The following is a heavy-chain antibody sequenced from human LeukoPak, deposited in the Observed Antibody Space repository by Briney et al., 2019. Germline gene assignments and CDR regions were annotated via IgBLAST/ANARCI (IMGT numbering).Heavy chain of an antibody. CDR2: ISYSGST. V-gene: IGHV4-39*01. CDR3: ARHGGFNTPIDY. Sequence: SETLSLTCTVSGGSIRSSNYYWGWIRQPPGKGPELIGTISYSGSTYYSPSLESRVTIFLDTSENQFSLRLSSVTAADTAVYYCARHGGFNTPIDYWGPGTLVTVSS. D-gene: IGHD2-15*01. CDR1: GGSIRSSNYY. J-gene: IGHJ4*02.